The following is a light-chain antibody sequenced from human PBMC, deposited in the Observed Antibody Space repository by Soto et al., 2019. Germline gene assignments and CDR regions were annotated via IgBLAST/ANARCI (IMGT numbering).Light chain of an antibody. CDR3: QHYNSYSEA. V-gene: IGKV1-5*01. Sequence: DIQMAQSPSTLSGALGDRVTITSRASQTISSWLAWYQQMPGKAPKLLIYDASSLHSGVPSRFSGSGSGTEFTLTISSLQPDDFATYYCQHYNSYSEAFGHGTKVDI. CDR1: QTISSW. J-gene: IGKJ1*01. CDR2: DAS.